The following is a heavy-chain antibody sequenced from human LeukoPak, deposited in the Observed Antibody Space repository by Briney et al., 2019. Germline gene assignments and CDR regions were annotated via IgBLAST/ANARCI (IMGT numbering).Heavy chain of an antibody. CDR3: AKDQVVRGVISKFDY. Sequence: PGGSLRLSCAASGFTFSSYAMSWVRQAPGKGLEWVSAISGSGGSTYYADSVKGRFTISRDNSKNTLYLQMNSLRAEDTAVYYCAKDQVVRGVISKFDYWGQGTLVTVSS. CDR2: ISGSGGST. CDR1: GFTFSSYA. V-gene: IGHV3-23*01. D-gene: IGHD3-10*01. J-gene: IGHJ4*02.